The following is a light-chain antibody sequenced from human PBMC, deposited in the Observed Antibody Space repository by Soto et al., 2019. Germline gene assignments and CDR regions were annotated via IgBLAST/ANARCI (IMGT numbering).Light chain of an antibody. CDR2: DVS. CDR1: SSDVGGYNY. V-gene: IGLV2-14*03. Sequence: QSALTQPASVSGSPGQSITISCTGTSSDVGGYNYVSWYQQHPGKAPKLMIYDVSYRPSGVSNRFSGSKSGNTASLTISGLRAEDEADYYCSSYASRDSRLFGGGTKLTVL. CDR3: SSYASRDSRL. J-gene: IGLJ2*01.